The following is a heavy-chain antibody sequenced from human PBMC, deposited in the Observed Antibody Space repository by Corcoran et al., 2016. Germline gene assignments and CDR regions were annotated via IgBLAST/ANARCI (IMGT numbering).Heavy chain of an antibody. CDR1: GFTFSNAW. Sequence: EVQLVESGGGLVKPGGSLRLSCAASGFTFSNAWMSWVRQAPGKGLEWVGRIKSKTDGGTTDYAAPVKGRFTISRDDSKNTLYLQMNSLKTEDTAVYYCTTDLTYYYDRSGYRPDDAFDIWGQGTLVTVSS. D-gene: IGHD3-22*01. CDR2: IKSKTDGGTT. CDR3: TTDLTYYYDRSGYRPDDAFDI. V-gene: IGHV3-15*01. J-gene: IGHJ3*02.